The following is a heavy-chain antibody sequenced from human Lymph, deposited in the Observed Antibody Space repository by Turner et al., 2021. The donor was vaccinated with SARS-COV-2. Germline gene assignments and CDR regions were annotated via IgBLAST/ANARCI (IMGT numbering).Heavy chain of an antibody. Sequence: QVQLVVYGGGVVQPGRSLRLYCVASGFIFSSYGMHWFRQAPGKWLEWVAVIWYDVSNKYYADSVKGRFTISRDNSKNTLYLQMNSLRAEYTAVYYCARDYLGYCTNGVCYPLGYWGQGTLVTVSS. CDR3: ARDYLGYCTNGVCYPLGY. CDR2: IWYDVSNK. CDR1: GFIFSSYG. J-gene: IGHJ4*02. D-gene: IGHD2-8*01. V-gene: IGHV3-33*01.